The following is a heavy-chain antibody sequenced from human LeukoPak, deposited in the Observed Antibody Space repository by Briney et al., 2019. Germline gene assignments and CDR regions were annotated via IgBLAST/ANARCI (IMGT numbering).Heavy chain of an antibody. CDR3: AREGTGSKRGGYIH. Sequence: PGGSLRLSCAASGFTFSSHGMHWVRQAPGKGLEWVAVIWYDGSNKYYADSVKGRFTISRDNSKNTLYLQMNSLRAEDTALYYWAREGTGSKRGGYIHWGKGALVTVSS. CDR2: IWYDGSNK. D-gene: IGHD5-18*01. V-gene: IGHV3-33*01. CDR1: GFTFSSHG. J-gene: IGHJ4*02.